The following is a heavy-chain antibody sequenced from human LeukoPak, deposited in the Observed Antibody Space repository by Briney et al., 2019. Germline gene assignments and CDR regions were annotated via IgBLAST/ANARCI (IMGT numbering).Heavy chain of an antibody. D-gene: IGHD1-26*01. V-gene: IGHV1-24*01. J-gene: IGHJ4*02. CDR3: ATDQRELRDY. Sequence: ASVKVSCKVSGYTLTELSMHCVRQAPGKGREWMGGFDPEDGETIYAQKFQGRVTMTEDTSTDTAYMELRSLRSEDTAVYYCATDQRELRDYWGQGTLVTVSS. CDR1: GYTLTELS. CDR2: FDPEDGET.